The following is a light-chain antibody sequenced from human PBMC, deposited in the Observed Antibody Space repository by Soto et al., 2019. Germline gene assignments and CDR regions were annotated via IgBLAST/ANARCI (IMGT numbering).Light chain of an antibody. V-gene: IGLV2-14*01. CDR2: DVS. J-gene: IGLJ1*01. CDR1: SSDVGAYNY. CDR3: SSYTSATTYV. Sequence: QSALTQTASVSGSPGQSITISCTGTSSDVGAYNYDSWYQQYPGEAPKVIIYDVSHRPSGVSNRFSGSKSGNTASLTISGLQTQDEAYYYCSSYTSATTYVFGTGTKLTVL.